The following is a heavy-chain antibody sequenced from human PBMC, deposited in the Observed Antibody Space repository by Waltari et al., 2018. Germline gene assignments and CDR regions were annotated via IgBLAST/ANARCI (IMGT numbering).Heavy chain of an antibody. Sequence: VQLVESGGGLVQPGGSLRLSCGASGFTFSRYWMSWVRQAPGKGLEWGANINQEGSDKYYVDSVKCRFTISRDNAKDSLYLQMNGLRAEDTAIYYCARDFEYTGSYGAFDMWGQGTMVTVSS. J-gene: IGHJ3*02. D-gene: IGHD1-26*01. CDR1: GFTFSRYW. V-gene: IGHV3-7*01. CDR3: ARDFEYTGSYGAFDM. CDR2: INQEGSDK.